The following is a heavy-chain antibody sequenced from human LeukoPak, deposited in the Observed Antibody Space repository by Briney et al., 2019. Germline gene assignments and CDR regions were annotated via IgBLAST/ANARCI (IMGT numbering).Heavy chain of an antibody. CDR2: IIPILGIA. CDR1: GGTFSSYA. J-gene: IGHJ5*02. V-gene: IGHV1-69*04. Sequence: SVKVSCKASGGTFSSYAISWVRQAPGQGLEWMGRIIPILGIANYAQKFQGRVTITADKSTSTAYMELSSLRSEDTAVYYCARDLRTTVVTGRGLNWFDPWGQGTLVTVSS. CDR3: ARDLRTTVVTGRGLNWFDP. D-gene: IGHD4-23*01.